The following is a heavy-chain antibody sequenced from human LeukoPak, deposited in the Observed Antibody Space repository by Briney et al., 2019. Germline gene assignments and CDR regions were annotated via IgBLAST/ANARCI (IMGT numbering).Heavy chain of an antibody. Sequence: GASVKVSCKASGFTFTTYGVTWVRQAPGQGFEWLGWISADKGNTNSAQKFQGRVTLSTDTSTTTAYMELRGLRSDDSAVYYCARGPQSGTHYFYYHMDVWGKGTTVTVSS. J-gene: IGHJ6*03. CDR3: ARGPQSGTHYFYYHMDV. V-gene: IGHV1-18*01. CDR1: GFTFTTYG. D-gene: IGHD1-26*01. CDR2: ISADKGNT.